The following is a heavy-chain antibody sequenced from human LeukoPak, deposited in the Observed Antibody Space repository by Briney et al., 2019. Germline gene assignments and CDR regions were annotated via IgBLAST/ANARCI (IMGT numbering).Heavy chain of an antibody. CDR1: GFTFSSYA. CDR2: ISYDGSNK. D-gene: IGHD4-17*01. J-gene: IGHJ5*02. Sequence: GRSLRLSCAASGFTFSSYAMHWVRQAPGKGLEWVAVISYDGSNKYYADSVKGRFTISRDNSKNTLYLQMNSLRAEDTAVYYCAKGGGYGDYVNWFDPWGQGTRVTVSS. CDR3: AKGGGYGDYVNWFDP. V-gene: IGHV3-30-3*01.